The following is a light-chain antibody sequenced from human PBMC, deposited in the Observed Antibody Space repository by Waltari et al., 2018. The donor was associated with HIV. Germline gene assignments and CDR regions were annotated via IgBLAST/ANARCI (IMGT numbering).Light chain of an antibody. CDR1: QRVSSY. Sequence: AIRMTQSPSSFSASTGDRVPITCRASQRVSSYLAWYQQKPGKAPNLLIYSASTLHSGVPSRFSGSGSGTDFTLTISGLQSEDFASYYCQQYYTYPHTFGQGTKLEIQ. J-gene: IGKJ2*01. CDR3: QQYYTYPHT. CDR2: SAS. V-gene: IGKV1-8*01.